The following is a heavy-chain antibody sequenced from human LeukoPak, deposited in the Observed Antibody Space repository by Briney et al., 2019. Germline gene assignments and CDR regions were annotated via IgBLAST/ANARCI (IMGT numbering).Heavy chain of an antibody. Sequence: GGSLRLSCAASGFTFSSYAMHWVRQAPGKGLEWVAFIRYDESNKDYADSVKGRFTISRDNAKNTLYLQMNNLRAEDTAIYYCATDSYVSGSYYRLFYWGQGTLVTVSS. CDR3: ATDSYVSGSYYRLFY. CDR1: GFTFSSYA. J-gene: IGHJ4*02. CDR2: IRYDESNK. D-gene: IGHD3-10*01. V-gene: IGHV3-30*02.